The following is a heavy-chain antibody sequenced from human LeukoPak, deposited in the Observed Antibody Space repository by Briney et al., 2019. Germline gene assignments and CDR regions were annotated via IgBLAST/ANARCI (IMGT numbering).Heavy chain of an antibody. CDR1: GFTFDDFG. Sequence: GASLRLSCAASGFTFDDFGMSWVRQAPGKGLEWVSGVNWNGGTTGYAASVKGRFTISRDNAKNSLYLQMNSLRAEDTALYYCARAPTFSLGDSRGYYYWGQGTLVTVSS. D-gene: IGHD3-22*01. J-gene: IGHJ4*02. CDR3: ARAPTFSLGDSRGYYY. V-gene: IGHV3-20*04. CDR2: VNWNGGTT.